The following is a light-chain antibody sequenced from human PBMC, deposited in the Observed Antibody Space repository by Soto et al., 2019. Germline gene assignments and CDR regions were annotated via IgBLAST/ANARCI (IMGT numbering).Light chain of an antibody. CDR1: SSDIGDYNY. J-gene: IGLJ2*01. Sequence: QSALTQPASVSASPGQSITISCTGTSSDIGDYNYVTWYQQRPGEAPKPILYEVENRPSGISDRFSGSKSGNTASLTISGLRTEDEADYYCSSYTSTVTLVVFGGGTKLTVL. CDR2: EVE. V-gene: IGLV2-14*03. CDR3: SSYTSTVTLVV.